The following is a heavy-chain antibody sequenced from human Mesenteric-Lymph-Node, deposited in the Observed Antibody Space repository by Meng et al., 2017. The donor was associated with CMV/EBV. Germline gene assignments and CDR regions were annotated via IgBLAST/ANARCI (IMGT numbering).Heavy chain of an antibody. Sequence: YTFTSYYMRWVRQAPGQGLDWMGIINPSGGSTSYGKKFQGRVTMTRDTSTSTVYMELSSLRSEDTAVYYCARDREDMVRGVINWFDPWGQGSLVTVSS. CDR3: ARDREDMVRGVINWFDP. CDR2: INPSGGST. D-gene: IGHD3-10*01. J-gene: IGHJ5*02. CDR1: YTFTSYY. V-gene: IGHV1-46*01.